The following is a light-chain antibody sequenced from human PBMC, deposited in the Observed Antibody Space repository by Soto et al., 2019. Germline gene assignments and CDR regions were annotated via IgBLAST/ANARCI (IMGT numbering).Light chain of an antibody. J-gene: IGLJ2*01. V-gene: IGLV2-23*01. CDR2: EGN. Sequence: QSALTQPASVSGSPGQSITISCTGTSSDVGSYNLVSWYQQHPGKVPKLIIYEGNKRPSGVSSRFSGSKSGNMASLTISGLQAEDEADYYCCSYAGSGTLFGGGTKLTVL. CDR1: SSDVGSYNL. CDR3: CSYAGSGTL.